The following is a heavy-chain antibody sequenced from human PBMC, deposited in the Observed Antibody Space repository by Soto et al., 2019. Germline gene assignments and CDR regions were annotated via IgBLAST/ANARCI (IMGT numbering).Heavy chain of an antibody. D-gene: IGHD1-1*01. V-gene: IGHV3-15*04. CDR3: ANEYCYYFNY. Sequence: EVQLVESGGGLVESGGSLRLSCAVSGYSFTDAWVSWVRQAPGKGLEWVGHIERTSEGGTTRYAAPVKGRFIISRDDSKNTAYLQMNSLKTEDTAVYYCANEYCYYFNYWGQGALVTVSA. CDR1: GYSFTDAW. J-gene: IGHJ4*02. CDR2: IERTSEGGTT.